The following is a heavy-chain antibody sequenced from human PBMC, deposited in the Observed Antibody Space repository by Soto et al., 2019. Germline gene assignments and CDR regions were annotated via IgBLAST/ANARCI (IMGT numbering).Heavy chain of an antibody. CDR1: GFTFSTYS. Sequence: GGSLRLSCVGSGFTFSTYSINWVRQSPGKGLEWVSSISSRSDIYYADSVKGRFTTSRDNAKNSVSLQMNSLRAEDTAVYYCAREYTAWPLAYGLDVWGQGTTVTVSS. CDR3: AREYTAWPLAYGLDV. J-gene: IGHJ6*02. CDR2: ISSRSDI. V-gene: IGHV3-21*01. D-gene: IGHD2-21*02.